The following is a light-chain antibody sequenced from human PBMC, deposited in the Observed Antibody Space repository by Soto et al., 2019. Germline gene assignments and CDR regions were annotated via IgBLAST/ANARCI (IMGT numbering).Light chain of an antibody. J-gene: IGKJ4*01. Sequence: PGERATLSCRASQSVNSNLAWYRQKPGQAPRLLISDASTRATGVPARFSGSGSGTEFTLTISSLQSEDSGIYYCQQYNFWPPLTFGGGTKVEIK. CDR3: QQYNFWPPLT. CDR2: DAS. V-gene: IGKV3-15*01. CDR1: QSVNSN.